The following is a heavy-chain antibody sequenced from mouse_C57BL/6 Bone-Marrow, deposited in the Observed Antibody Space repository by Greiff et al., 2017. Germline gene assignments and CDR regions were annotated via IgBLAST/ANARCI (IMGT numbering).Heavy chain of an antibody. CDR1: GFTFSSYT. V-gene: IGHV5-9*01. CDR3: ARHTTPGSRRGYYSMDY. CDR2: ISGGGGNT. D-gene: IGHD1-1*01. J-gene: IGHJ4*01. Sequence: EVKLVESGGGLVKPGGSLKLSCAASGFTFSSYTMSWVRQTPEKRLEWVATISGGGGNTYYPDSVKGRFTISRDNAKNTLYLQMSSLRSEDTALYYWARHTTPGSRRGYYSMDYWGQGASVTVSS.